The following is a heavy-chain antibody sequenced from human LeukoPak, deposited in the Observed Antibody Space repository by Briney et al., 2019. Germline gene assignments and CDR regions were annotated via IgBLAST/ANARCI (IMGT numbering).Heavy chain of an antibody. Sequence: SETLSLTCAVYGGSFSGYYWSWFRQPPGKGLEWIGEINHSGSTNYNPSLKSRVTISVDTSKNQFSLKLSSVTAADTAVYYCARSLARYCTNGVCTTFFVFDPWGQGTLVTVSS. J-gene: IGHJ5*02. V-gene: IGHV4-34*01. CDR1: GGSFSGYY. D-gene: IGHD2-8*01. CDR2: INHSGST. CDR3: ARSLARYCTNGVCTTFFVFDP.